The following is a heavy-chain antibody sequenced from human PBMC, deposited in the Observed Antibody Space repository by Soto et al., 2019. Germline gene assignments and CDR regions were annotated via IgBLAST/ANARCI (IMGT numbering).Heavy chain of an antibody. Sequence: PGGSLRLSCAASGFTFSDYYMSWIRQAPGKGLEWVSYISSSSSYTNYADSVKGRFTISRDNAKNSLYLQMNSLRAEDTAVYYCARAPSLGYCSGGSCYRYNWFDPWGQGTLVTVSS. CDR2: ISSSSSYT. CDR3: ARAPSLGYCSGGSCYRYNWFDP. J-gene: IGHJ5*02. V-gene: IGHV3-11*03. D-gene: IGHD2-15*01. CDR1: GFTFSDYY.